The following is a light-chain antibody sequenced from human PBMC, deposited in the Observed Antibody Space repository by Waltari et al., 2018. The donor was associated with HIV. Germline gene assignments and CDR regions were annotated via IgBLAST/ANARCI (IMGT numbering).Light chain of an antibody. Sequence: SYEWTQPPSSAVSPGQTASIPCSGYGLGDKYTGWYQQKPGQSPLLVIYQDDKRPSEIPARFSASSSGHTATLTISGTLPMDEADYYCQAWGSTTSGVFGRGTKLTVL. J-gene: IGLJ2*01. CDR2: QDD. V-gene: IGLV3-1*01. CDR3: QAWGSTTSGV. CDR1: GLGDKY.